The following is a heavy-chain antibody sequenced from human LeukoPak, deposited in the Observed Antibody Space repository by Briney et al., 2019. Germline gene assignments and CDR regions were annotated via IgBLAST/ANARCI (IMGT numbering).Heavy chain of an antibody. V-gene: IGHV4-59*11. Sequence: SETLPLTCTVSGGSISSHYWSWIRQPPGKGLEWIGSIYYSGSTNYNPSLKSRVTISVDTSNNQFSLKLSTVTAADTAVYYCARDTVTTMGTFDYWGQGTLVTVSS. CDR2: IYYSGST. D-gene: IGHD4-17*01. CDR3: ARDTVTTMGTFDY. J-gene: IGHJ4*02. CDR1: GGSISSHY.